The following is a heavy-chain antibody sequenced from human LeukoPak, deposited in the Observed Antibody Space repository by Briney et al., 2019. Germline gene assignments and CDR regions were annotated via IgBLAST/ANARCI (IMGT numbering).Heavy chain of an antibody. Sequence: GGSLRLSCAASGFTFSSYSMNWVRQAPGKGLEWVSYISSSSSTIYYADSVKGQFTISRDNAKNSLYLQMNSLRAEDTAVYYCARESSYSGYDFYDYWGQGTLVTVSS. CDR2: ISSSSSTI. CDR1: GFTFSSYS. CDR3: ARESSYSGYDFYDY. D-gene: IGHD5-12*01. V-gene: IGHV3-48*04. J-gene: IGHJ4*02.